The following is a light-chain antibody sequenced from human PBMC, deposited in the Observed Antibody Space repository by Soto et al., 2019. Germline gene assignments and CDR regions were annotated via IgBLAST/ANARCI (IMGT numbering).Light chain of an antibody. V-gene: IGKV1-5*01. J-gene: IGKJ1*01. CDR1: QSINSF. Sequence: DIQMTQSPSSLSASVGDRVTITCRASQSINSFFNWYQQKPGRAPKLLIYVASSLQSGVPSRFSGSGSGTEFTLTIRSLQPDDIATYYCQQYSSYSAWTFGEGTKVDIK. CDR3: QQYSSYSAWT. CDR2: VAS.